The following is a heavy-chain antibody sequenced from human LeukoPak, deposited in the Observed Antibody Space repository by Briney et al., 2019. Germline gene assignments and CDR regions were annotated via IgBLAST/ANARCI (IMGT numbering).Heavy chain of an antibody. J-gene: IGHJ3*02. D-gene: IGHD3-10*01. V-gene: IGHV1-24*01. CDR1: GYTLTELA. Sequence: GASVNVSCKVSGYTLTELAMHWVRQAPGKGLEWMGSFDPEDGEILYAQKFQGRVTMTEDTSTDTAYMELGSLRSEDTAVYYCATDPLRITMFRGVGYAFDMWGQGTMVTVSS. CDR2: FDPEDGEI. CDR3: ATDPLRITMFRGVGYAFDM.